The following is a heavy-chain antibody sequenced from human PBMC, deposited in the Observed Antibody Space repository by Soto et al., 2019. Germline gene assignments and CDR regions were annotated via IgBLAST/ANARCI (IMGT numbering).Heavy chain of an antibody. D-gene: IGHD6-6*01. CDR2: ISAYNGNT. CDR1: GYTFTSYG. CDR3: AREPYSSSSGTRFDY. V-gene: IGHV1-18*01. J-gene: IGHJ4*02. Sequence: QVQLVQSGAEVKKPGASVKVSCKASGYTFTSYGISWVRQAPGQGLEWMGWISAYNGNTNNAKKLQGRVTMTTDTSTSTAYMELRSLRSDDTAVYYCAREPYSSSSGTRFDYWGQGTLVTVSS.